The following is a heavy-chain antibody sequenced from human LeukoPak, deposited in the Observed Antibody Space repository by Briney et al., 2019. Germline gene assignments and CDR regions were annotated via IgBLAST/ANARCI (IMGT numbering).Heavy chain of an antibody. CDR2: IYTSGST. CDR3: ARAVVVVPAATPADAFDI. V-gene: IGHV4-4*09. D-gene: IGHD2-2*01. J-gene: IGHJ3*02. Sequence: PSETLSLTCTVSGGSISSYYWSWIRQPPGKGLEWIGYIYTSGSTNYNPSLKSRVTISVDTSKNQFSLKLSSVTAADTAVYYCARAVVVVPAATPADAFDIWGQGTMVTVSS. CDR1: GGSISSYY.